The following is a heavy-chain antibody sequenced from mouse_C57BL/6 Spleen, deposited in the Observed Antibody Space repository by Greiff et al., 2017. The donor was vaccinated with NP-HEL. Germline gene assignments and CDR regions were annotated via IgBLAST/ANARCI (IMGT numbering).Heavy chain of an antibody. CDR1: GYTFTSYW. CDR2: IDPSDSET. J-gene: IGHJ1*03. CDR3: ARFPYDYDGYFDV. D-gene: IGHD2-4*01. V-gene: IGHV1-52*01. Sequence: QVQLQQSGAELVRPGSSVKLSCKASGYTFTSYWMHWVKQRPIQGLEWIGNIDPSDSETHYNQKFKDKATLTVDKSSSTAYMQLSSLTSEDSAVYYCARFPYDYDGYFDVWGTGTTVTVSS.